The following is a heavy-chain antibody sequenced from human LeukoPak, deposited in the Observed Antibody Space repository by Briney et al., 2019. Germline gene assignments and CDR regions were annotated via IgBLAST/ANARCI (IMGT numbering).Heavy chain of an antibody. J-gene: IGHJ4*02. CDR1: GFTFSNSG. Sequence: LSGGSLRLSCAASGFTFSNSGMSWVRQALGKGLEWVSTISDSGGSTYYADSVKGRFSVSRDSSKTTVYLQMNSLRLEDTAVYYCATNSRQWLVLDRWGPGTLVTVSS. CDR3: ATNSRQWLVLDR. CDR2: ISDSGGST. D-gene: IGHD6-19*01. V-gene: IGHV3-23*01.